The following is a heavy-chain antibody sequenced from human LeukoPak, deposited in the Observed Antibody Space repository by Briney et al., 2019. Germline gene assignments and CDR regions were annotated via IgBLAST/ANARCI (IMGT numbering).Heavy chain of an antibody. D-gene: IGHD2-8*01. Sequence: GGSLRLSCIASGFTFSSDRVPWVRQDPGKGLVWVSRIETDGTGAVYADAVEGRFTISRDNAKNMLYLQMNSLRAEDTAVYYCVRGGFNGNWGQGTLVTVSS. CDR1: GFTFSSDR. V-gene: IGHV3-74*01. CDR3: VRGGFNGN. CDR2: IETDGTGA. J-gene: IGHJ4*02.